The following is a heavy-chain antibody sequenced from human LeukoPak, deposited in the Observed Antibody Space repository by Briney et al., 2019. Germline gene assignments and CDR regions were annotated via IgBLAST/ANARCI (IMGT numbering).Heavy chain of an antibody. V-gene: IGHV4-4*07. CDR1: GFTFSNYG. CDR2: IYSSGNT. Sequence: GSLRLSCAASGFTFSNYGMSWIRQPAGKGLEWIGRIYSSGNTNYNPSLKSRVTMSVDTSKNQFSLNLGSVSAADTAVYYCARSTRGSYANWFDPWGQGTLVTVSS. D-gene: IGHD1-26*01. J-gene: IGHJ5*02. CDR3: ARSTRGSYANWFDP.